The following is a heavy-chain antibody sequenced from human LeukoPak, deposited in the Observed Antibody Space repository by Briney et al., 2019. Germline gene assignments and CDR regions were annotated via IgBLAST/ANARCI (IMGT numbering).Heavy chain of an antibody. J-gene: IGHJ6*04. V-gene: IGHV1-3*01. CDR2: INAGNGNT. CDR1: GYTFTSYA. Sequence: ASVKVSCKASGYTFTSYAMHWVRQAPGQRLEWMGWINAGNGNTKYSQKFQGRVTITRDTSASTAYMELSSLRSEDTAVYYCAREFRSGSSCYYYYGMDVWGKGTTVTVSS. CDR3: AREFRSGSSCYYYYGMDV. D-gene: IGHD3-10*01.